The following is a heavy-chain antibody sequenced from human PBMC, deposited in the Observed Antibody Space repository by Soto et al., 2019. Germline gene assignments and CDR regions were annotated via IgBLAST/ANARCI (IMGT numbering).Heavy chain of an antibody. CDR3: ARGIGAYDSSGYHYPYFDY. CDR1: GYTFTSYD. V-gene: IGHV1-8*01. J-gene: IGHJ4*02. D-gene: IGHD3-22*01. Sequence: QVQLVQSGAEVKKPGASVKVSCKASGYTFTSYDINWVRQATGQGLEWMGWMNPNSGNTGYAQKFQGRVTMTRNTSISTAYMELSSLRSEDTAVYYCARGIGAYDSSGYHYPYFDYWGQGTLVTVSS. CDR2: MNPNSGNT.